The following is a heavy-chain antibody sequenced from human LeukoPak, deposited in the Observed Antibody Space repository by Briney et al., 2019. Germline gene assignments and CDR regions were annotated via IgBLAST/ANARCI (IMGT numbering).Heavy chain of an antibody. J-gene: IGHJ1*01. Sequence: SETLSLTCAVYGGSFSGYYWSWIRQPPGKGLEWIGEINHSGSTNYNPSLKSRVAISVDTSKNQFSLKLSSVTAADTAVYYCARGQTTVTTAEYFQHWGQGTLVTVSS. CDR3: ARGQTTVTTAEYFQH. CDR2: INHSGST. CDR1: GGSFSGYY. D-gene: IGHD4-17*01. V-gene: IGHV4-34*01.